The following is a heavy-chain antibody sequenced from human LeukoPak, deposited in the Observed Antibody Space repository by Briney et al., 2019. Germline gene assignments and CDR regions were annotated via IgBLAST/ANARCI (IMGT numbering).Heavy chain of an antibody. J-gene: IGHJ5*02. CDR2: INHSGST. CDR3: ARGRYYDFWSGYLNWFDP. V-gene: IGHV4-34*01. D-gene: IGHD3-3*01. CDR1: GVSFSGYY. Sequence: SETLSLTCAVYGVSFSGYYWSWIRQPPGKGLEWIGEINHSGSTNYNPSLKSRVTISVDTSKNQFSLKLSSVTAADTAVYYCARGRYYDFWSGYLNWFDPWGQGTLVTVSS.